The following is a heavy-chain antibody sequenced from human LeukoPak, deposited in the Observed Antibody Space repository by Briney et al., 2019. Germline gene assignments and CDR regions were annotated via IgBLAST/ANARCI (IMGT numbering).Heavy chain of an antibody. V-gene: IGHV3-21*01. J-gene: IGHJ3*02. CDR2: ISSSSSYI. CDR1: GFTFSSYW. D-gene: IGHD6-19*01. CDR3: AREGQWLAETDDAFDI. Sequence: PGGSLRLSCAASGFTFSSYWMHWVRQAPGKGLEWVPSISSSSSYIYYADSVKGRFTISRDNAKNSLYLQMNSLRAEDTAVYYCAREGQWLAETDDAFDIWGQGTMVTVSS.